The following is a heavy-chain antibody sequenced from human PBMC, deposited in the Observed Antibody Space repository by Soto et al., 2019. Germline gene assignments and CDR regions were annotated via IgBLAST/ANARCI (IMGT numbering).Heavy chain of an antibody. CDR3: ARGRGGYYNFVYYYYGMDV. D-gene: IGHD3-3*01. J-gene: IGHJ6*02. CDR2: MNPNSGNT. V-gene: IGHV1-8*01. CDR1: GYTFTSYD. Sequence: ASVKVSCKASGYTFTSYDINWVRQATGQGLEWMGWMNPNSGNTGYARKFQGRVTMTRNTSISTAYMELSSLRSEDTAVYYCARGRGGYYNFVYYYYGMDVWGQGTTVTVSS.